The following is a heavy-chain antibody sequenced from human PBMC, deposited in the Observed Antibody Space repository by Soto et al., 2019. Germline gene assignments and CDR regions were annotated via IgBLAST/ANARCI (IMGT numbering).Heavy chain of an antibody. Sequence: QITLQESGPSLVKPTQTLTLTCSFSGFSIRTGGVGVGWIRQPPGKALEWLALIYWDDDKRYSPSLKSRLTITKYSSTNQVVLTMTNMDPMDTATYYCVYSRYYFDHWGQGTLVTVSS. CDR1: GFSIRTGGVG. CDR2: IYWDDDK. CDR3: VYSRYYFDH. V-gene: IGHV2-5*02. J-gene: IGHJ4*02.